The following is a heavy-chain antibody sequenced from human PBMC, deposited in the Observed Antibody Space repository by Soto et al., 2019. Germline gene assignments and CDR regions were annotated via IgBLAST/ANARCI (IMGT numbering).Heavy chain of an antibody. CDR2: IIPIFGTA. CDR1: GGTFSSYA. Sequence: ASVKVSCKASGGTFSSYAISWVRQAPGQGLEWMGGIIPIFGTANYAQKFQGRVTITADESTSTAYMELSSLRSEDTAVYYCARLLNWKPQAGYDYWGQGTLVTVSS. D-gene: IGHD1-20*01. CDR3: ARLLNWKPQAGYDY. J-gene: IGHJ4*02. V-gene: IGHV1-69*13.